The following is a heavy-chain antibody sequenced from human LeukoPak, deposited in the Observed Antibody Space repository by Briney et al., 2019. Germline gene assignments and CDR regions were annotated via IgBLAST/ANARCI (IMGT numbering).Heavy chain of an antibody. V-gene: IGHV3-30*02. J-gene: IGHJ4*02. CDR3: ARDGESYDYGSGSYGAY. Sequence: GGSLRLSCAASGFTFSSYGMHWVRQAPGKGLEWVAFIRFDGSNQYYADSVKGRLTISRDNSKNTLYLQMNSLRAEDTAVYYCARDGESYDYGSGSYGAYWGQGTLVTASS. D-gene: IGHD3-10*01. CDR2: IRFDGSNQ. CDR1: GFTFSSYG.